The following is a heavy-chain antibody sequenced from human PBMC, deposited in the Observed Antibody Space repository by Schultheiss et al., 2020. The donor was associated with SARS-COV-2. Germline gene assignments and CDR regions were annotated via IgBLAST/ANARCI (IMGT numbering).Heavy chain of an antibody. CDR1: GFTFSNAW. CDR3: ARPRSRDYSPGHWYFDL. Sequence: GGSLRLSCAASGFTFSNAWMNWVRQAPGKGLEWVGRIKSKTDGGTTDYAAPVKGRFTISRDDSKNTLYLQMNSLKTEDTAVYYCARPRSRDYSPGHWYFDLWGSGTLVTVSS. CDR2: IKSKTDGGTT. D-gene: IGHD4-11*01. V-gene: IGHV3-15*07. J-gene: IGHJ2*01.